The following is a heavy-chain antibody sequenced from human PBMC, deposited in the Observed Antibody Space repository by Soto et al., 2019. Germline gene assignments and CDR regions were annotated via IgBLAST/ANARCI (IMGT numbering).Heavy chain of an antibody. J-gene: IGHJ4*02. CDR1: RLTFGSRA. Sequence: GGSLRLTCVDSRLTFGSRAVSRVRQSPGEGLEWVSTITDTGGDAKYADSVRCRLAISRENSKNTLYLHMRTLRAEDSAIYFCVRWSKDCYPGSQIYAFWGRGTLVTVSS. CDR3: VRWSKDCYPGSQIYAF. D-gene: IGHD2-21*02. V-gene: IGHV3-23*01. CDR2: ITDTGGDA.